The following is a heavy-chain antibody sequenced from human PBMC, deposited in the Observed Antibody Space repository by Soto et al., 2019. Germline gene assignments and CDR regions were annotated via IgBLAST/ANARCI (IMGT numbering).Heavy chain of an antibody. CDR2: TYYRSKWYN. CDR3: ARNPYYYDSSGYSGYYYYYGMDV. CDR1: GDSVSSNSAA. D-gene: IGHD3-22*01. V-gene: IGHV6-1*01. J-gene: IGHJ6*02. Sequence: PSQTLSLTCAISGDSVSSNSAAWNWIRQSPSRGLEWLGRTYYRSKWYNDYAVSVKSRTTINPDTSKNQFSLQLNSVTPEDTAVYYCARNPYYYDSSGYSGYYYYYGMDVWGQGTTVTVSS.